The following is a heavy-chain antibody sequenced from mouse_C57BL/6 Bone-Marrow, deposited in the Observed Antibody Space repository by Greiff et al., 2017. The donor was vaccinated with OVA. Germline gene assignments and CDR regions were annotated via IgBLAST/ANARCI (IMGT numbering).Heavy chain of an antibody. CDR1: GFTFSSYA. J-gene: IGHJ1*03. V-gene: IGHV5-9-1*02. CDR3: TRDGYPVLRYFDV. D-gene: IGHD2-3*01. Sequence: EVQRVESGEGLVKPGGSLKLSCAASGFTFSSYAMSWVRQTPEKRLEWVAYISSGGDYIYYADTVKGRFTITRDNARNTLYLQMSSLKSEDTAMYYCTRDGYPVLRYFDVWGTGTTVTVSS. CDR2: ISSGGDYI.